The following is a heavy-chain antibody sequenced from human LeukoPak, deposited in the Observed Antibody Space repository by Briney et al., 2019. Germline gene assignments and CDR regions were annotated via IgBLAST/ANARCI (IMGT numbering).Heavy chain of an antibody. Sequence: GGSLRLSCAASGFTVSSNYMSWVRQAPGKGLEWVSVIYSGGSTYYADSVKGRFTISRDNSKNTLYLQMNSLRAEDTAVYYCARASLTGRYGMDVWGQGTTVTVSS. CDR1: GFTVSSNY. J-gene: IGHJ6*02. CDR2: IYSGGST. CDR3: ARASLTGRYGMDV. V-gene: IGHV3-66*01. D-gene: IGHD3-9*01.